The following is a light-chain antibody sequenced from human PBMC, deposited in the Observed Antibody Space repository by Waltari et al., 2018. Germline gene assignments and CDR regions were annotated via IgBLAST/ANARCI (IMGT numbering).Light chain of an antibody. J-gene: IGKJ3*01. CDR1: QGISSY. Sequence: IQLTQSPSSLSASVGDRVTITCRASQGISSYLAWYQQKPGKAPKLLIYAASTLQSGVPSRFSGSGSGTGFTLTSSSLQPEDFATYYCQQLNTYPLTFGPGTKVDIK. V-gene: IGKV1-9*01. CDR3: QQLNTYPLT. CDR2: AAS.